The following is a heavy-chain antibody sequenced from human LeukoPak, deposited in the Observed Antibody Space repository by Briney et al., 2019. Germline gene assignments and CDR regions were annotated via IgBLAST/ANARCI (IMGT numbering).Heavy chain of an antibody. J-gene: IGHJ6*02. D-gene: IGHD2-8*01. V-gene: IGHV3-48*03. CDR3: AISNGYGMDV. CDR1: GFTFSSYE. CDR2: ISSSGSTI. Sequence: GGSLRLSCAASGFTFSSYEMNWVRQAPGKGLEWVSHISSSGSTIYYADSVKGRFTISRDNAKNSLYLQMNSLRAEDTAVYYCAISNGYGMDVWGQGTTVTVSS.